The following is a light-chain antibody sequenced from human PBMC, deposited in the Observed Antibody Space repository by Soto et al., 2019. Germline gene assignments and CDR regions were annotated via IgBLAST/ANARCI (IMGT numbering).Light chain of an antibody. CDR3: SSYTTSSPLEV. V-gene: IGLV2-14*01. CDR2: EVI. J-gene: IGLJ3*02. CDR1: SSDIGTYDY. Sequence: QSALTQPASVSGSPGQSITISCTGTSSDIGTYDYVSWYQQHPGTAPKLMIYEVINRPSGISNRFSGSKSGNTASLTISGRQAEDEADYYCSSYTTSSPLEVFGGGTKLTVL.